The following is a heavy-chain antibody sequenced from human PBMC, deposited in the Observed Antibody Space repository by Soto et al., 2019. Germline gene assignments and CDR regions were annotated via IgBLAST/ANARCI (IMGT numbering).Heavy chain of an antibody. Sequence: EVQLLESGGGLVQPGGSLRLSCAASGFTFGAYAMRWVRQVPGKGLEWVSSINGSGGKTHYADSVRGRFSISRDNPKNTVYLQMNNVRVEDTAVYYCTRDALGASGASTYYADYWGQGTQVTVSS. CDR1: GFTFGAYA. CDR2: INGSGGKT. V-gene: IGHV3-23*01. J-gene: IGHJ4*02. D-gene: IGHD3-3*01. CDR3: TRDALGASGASTYYADY.